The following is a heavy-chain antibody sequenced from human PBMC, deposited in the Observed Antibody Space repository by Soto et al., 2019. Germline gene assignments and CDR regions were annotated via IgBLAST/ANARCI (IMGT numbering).Heavy chain of an antibody. Sequence: GGSLRLSCAASGFTFSSYWMGWVRQAPGKGLEWVANIKQDGSEKYYVDSVKGRFTISRDNAKNSLYLQMNSLRAEDTAVYYCARDSRYGRSIYYYYYGMDVWGQGTTVTVSS. D-gene: IGHD2-2*01. V-gene: IGHV3-7*01. CDR2: IKQDGSEK. J-gene: IGHJ6*02. CDR1: GFTFSSYW. CDR3: ARDSRYGRSIYYYYYGMDV.